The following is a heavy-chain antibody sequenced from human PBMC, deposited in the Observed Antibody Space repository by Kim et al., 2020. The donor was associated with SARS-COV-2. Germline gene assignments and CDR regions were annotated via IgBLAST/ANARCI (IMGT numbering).Heavy chain of an antibody. CDR3: ARASYGIFGVVTNFDY. D-gene: IGHD3-3*01. J-gene: IGHJ4*02. Sequence: SETLSLTCTVSGGSISSYYWSWIRQPPGKGLEWIGYIYYSGSTNYNPSLKSRVTISVDTSKNQFSLKLSSVTAADTAVYYCARASYGIFGVVTNFDYWGQGTLVTVSS. CDR1: GGSISSYY. CDR2: IYYSGST. V-gene: IGHV4-59*13.